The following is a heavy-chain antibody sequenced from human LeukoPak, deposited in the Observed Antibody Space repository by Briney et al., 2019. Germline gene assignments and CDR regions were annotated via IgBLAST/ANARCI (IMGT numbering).Heavy chain of an antibody. V-gene: IGHV1-2*02. CDR1: GYTFTGYY. CDR2: INPNSGGT. CDR3: ARDRGSYFSDAFDI. Sequence: ASVKVSCKASGYTFTGYYMHWVRQAPGQGLEWMGWINPNSGGTNFALKFQGRVTMTRDTSISTAYMELSRLRSDDTAVYYCARDRGSYFSDAFDIWGQGTMLTVSS. J-gene: IGHJ3*02. D-gene: IGHD1-26*01.